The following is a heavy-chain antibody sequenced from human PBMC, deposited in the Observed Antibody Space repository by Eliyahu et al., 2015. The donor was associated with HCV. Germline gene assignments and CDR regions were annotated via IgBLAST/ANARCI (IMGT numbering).Heavy chain of an antibody. CDR2: INSDGSST. D-gene: IGHD6-19*01. CDR1: GFTFSSYW. J-gene: IGHJ4*02. CDR3: ARGFHPGIAVAGAGY. V-gene: IGHV3-74*01. Sequence: EVQLVESGGGLVQPGGSLRLSCAASGFTFSSYWMHWVRQAPGKGXVWVSRINSDGSSTSYADSVKGRFTISRDNAKNTLYLQMNSLRAEDTAVYYCARGFHPGIAVAGAGYWGQGTLVTVSS.